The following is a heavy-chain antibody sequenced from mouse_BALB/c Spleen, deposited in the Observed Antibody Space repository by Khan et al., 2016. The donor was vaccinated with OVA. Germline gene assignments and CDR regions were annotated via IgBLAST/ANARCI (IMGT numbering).Heavy chain of an antibody. J-gene: IGHJ1*01. Sequence: EVKLEVSGGGLVQPGGSMKLSCVASGFTFSNYWMNWVRQSPEKEFEWVAEIRLKSNIYATHYAESVRGRFTISRDDSRSSVYLQMNNLGAEATGIYYCARGWDLYFDVWGAGTTVTVSS. CDR1: GFTFSNYW. CDR3: ARGWDLYFDV. V-gene: IGHV6-6*02. D-gene: IGHD3-3*01. CDR2: IRLKSNIYAT.